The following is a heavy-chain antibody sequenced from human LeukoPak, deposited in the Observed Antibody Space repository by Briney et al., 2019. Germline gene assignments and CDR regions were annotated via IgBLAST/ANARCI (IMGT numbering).Heavy chain of an antibody. V-gene: IGHV3-23*01. CDR2: ISGSGDST. CDR1: GFTFSSFV. CDR3: AKCLDAFDI. J-gene: IGHJ3*02. Sequence: GGSLRLSCAASGFTFSSFVMSWVRQAPGMGPEWVSAISGSGDSTYYADSVKGRLTISRDNSKNTLHLQMNSLRAEDTAVYYCAKCLDAFDIWGQGTMVTVSS.